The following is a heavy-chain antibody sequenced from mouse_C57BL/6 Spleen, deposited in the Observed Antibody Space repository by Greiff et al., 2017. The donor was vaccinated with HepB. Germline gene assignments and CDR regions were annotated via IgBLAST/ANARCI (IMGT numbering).Heavy chain of an antibody. V-gene: IGHV3-6*01. Sequence: VQLQESGPGLVKPSQSLSLTCSVTGYSITSGYYWHWIRQFPGNKLEWMGYISYDGSNNYNPSLKNRISITRDTSKNQFFLKLNSVTTEDTATYYCARGGNYGGAWFAYWGQGTLVTVSA. J-gene: IGHJ3*01. CDR3: ARGGNYGGAWFAY. CDR2: ISYDGSN. D-gene: IGHD2-4*01. CDR1: GYSITSGYY.